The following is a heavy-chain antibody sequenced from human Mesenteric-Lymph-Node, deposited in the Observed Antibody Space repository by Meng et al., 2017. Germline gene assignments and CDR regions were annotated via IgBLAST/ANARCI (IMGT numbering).Heavy chain of an antibody. V-gene: IGHV3-30*07. J-gene: IGHJ3*02. CDR2: ISYDGSNK. D-gene: IGHD6-13*01. CDR3: ARSILVAGTTRAFDI. CDR1: GFTFSSYA. Sequence: GESLKISCAASGFTFSSYAMHWVRQAPGKGLEWVAVISYDGSNKYYADSTKGRFTISRDNAKNSLYLQMNSLRAEDTAVYHCARSILVAGTTRAFDIWGQGTMVTVSS.